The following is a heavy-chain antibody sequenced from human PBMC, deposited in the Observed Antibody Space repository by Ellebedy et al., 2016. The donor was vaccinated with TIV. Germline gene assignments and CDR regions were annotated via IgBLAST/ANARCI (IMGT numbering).Heavy chain of an antibody. D-gene: IGHD1-26*01. J-gene: IGHJ3*02. V-gene: IGHV3-33*01. CDR2: IWLDRSYI. Sequence: GESLKISCAVSGFTFSSYGMHWVRQAPGKGLEWVAVIWLDRSYIYYRDSVKGRFAISRDNSKNTLYLQMNSLRAEDTAVYYCAREWAENAFDIWGQGTMVAVSS. CDR1: GFTFSSYG. CDR3: AREWAENAFDI.